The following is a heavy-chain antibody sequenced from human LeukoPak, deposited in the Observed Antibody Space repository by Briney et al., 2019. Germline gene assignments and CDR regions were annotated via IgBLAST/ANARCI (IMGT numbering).Heavy chain of an antibody. CDR1: GFTFTSYS. Sequence: PGGSLRLSCAASGFTFTSYSMNWLRQAPGKGREWVSYIDSGSGTIYYADSVKGRFTISRDNAKNSLYLQMNSLRAEDTAVYYCARAESLAAAGTGYFDYWGQGTLVAVSS. V-gene: IGHV3-48*01. J-gene: IGHJ4*02. D-gene: IGHD6-13*01. CDR3: ARAESLAAAGTGYFDY. CDR2: IDSGSGTI.